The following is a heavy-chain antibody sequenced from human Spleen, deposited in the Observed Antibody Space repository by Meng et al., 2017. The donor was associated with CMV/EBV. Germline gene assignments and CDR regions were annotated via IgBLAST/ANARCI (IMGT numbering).Heavy chain of an antibody. J-gene: IGHJ6*02. Sequence: GESLKISCAASGFTFSNFAIYWVRQAPGKGLEWVSLISYDGSNKYYVDSVKGRFIISRDNSKNTLYLQMNSLRAEDTAIYYCARDRATPYHYGMDVWGQGTTVTVSS. CDR3: ARDRATPYHYGMDV. V-gene: IGHV3-30*04. D-gene: IGHD2-21*01. CDR1: GFTFSNFA. CDR2: ISYDGSNK.